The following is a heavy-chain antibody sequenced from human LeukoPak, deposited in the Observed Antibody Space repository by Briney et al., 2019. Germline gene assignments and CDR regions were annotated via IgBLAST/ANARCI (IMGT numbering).Heavy chain of an antibody. CDR1: GFTFSNYA. CDR2: ISGSGTST. V-gene: IGHV3-23*01. Sequence: GGSLRLSCAASGFTFSNYAMSWVRQAPGKGLEWVSAISGSGTSTYYADSVKGRFTISRDNAKNSLYLQMNSLRVEDTAVYYCARDPDGGFDPWGQGTLVTVSS. CDR3: ARDPDGGFDP. J-gene: IGHJ5*02. D-gene: IGHD3-3*01.